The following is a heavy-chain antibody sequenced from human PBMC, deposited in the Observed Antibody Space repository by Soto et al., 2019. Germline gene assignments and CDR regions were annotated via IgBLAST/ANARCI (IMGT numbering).Heavy chain of an antibody. CDR1: GYTFTSYY. CDR2: INPSGGST. CDR3: ARDPYCSSTSCYVFDY. Sequence: ASVKVSCKASGYTFTSYYMHWVRQAPGQGLEWMGIINPSGGSTSYAQKSQGRVTMTRDTSTSTVYMELSSLRSEDTAVYYCARDPYCSSTSCYVFDYWGQGTLVTVSS. J-gene: IGHJ4*02. D-gene: IGHD2-2*01. V-gene: IGHV1-46*01.